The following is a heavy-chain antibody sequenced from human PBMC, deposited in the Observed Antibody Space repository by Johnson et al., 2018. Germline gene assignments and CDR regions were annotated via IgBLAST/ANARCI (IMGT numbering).Heavy chain of an antibody. Sequence: VQLVECGGGVVQPGRSLRLACAASRFTFSSYGMYWVRQAPGKGLEWVAVIWYDGSKKYYADSVGGRFTISRDNSKNTLSLQMNNLRPEDTALYSFARDFRGVMLTASRLDYWGQGTLVTVSS. D-gene: IGHD2-21*02. CDR2: IWYDGSKK. V-gene: IGHV3-33*01. J-gene: IGHJ4*02. CDR1: RFTFSSYG. CDR3: ARDFRGVMLTASRLDY.